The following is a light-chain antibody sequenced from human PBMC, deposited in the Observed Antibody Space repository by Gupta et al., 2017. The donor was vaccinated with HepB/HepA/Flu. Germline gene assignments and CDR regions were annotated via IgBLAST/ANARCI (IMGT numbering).Light chain of an antibody. CDR2: NND. CDR3: AAWDESLNGVV. V-gene: IGLV1-44*01. Sequence: QSVLTQSPSVSGTPGPRVTMSCSGSRSNVGSKNVNWYQQLPGTAPKLLIYNNDERPSGVPDRFPGSKSDTSASLAISGLQSEDEADYYCAAWDESLNGVVFGGGTKLTVL. J-gene: IGLJ2*01. CDR1: RSNVGSKN.